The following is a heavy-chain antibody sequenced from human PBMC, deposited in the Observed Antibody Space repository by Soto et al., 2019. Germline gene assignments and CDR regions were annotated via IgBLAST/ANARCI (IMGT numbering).Heavy chain of an antibody. CDR1: GDSISSYY. CDR2: IYYSGST. CDR3: ARGRTTVVTLFDD. J-gene: IGHJ4*02. V-gene: IGHV4-59*01. Sequence: SETLSLTCTVSGDSISSYYWSWIRQPPGKGLEWIGFIYYSGSTNYNPSLKSRVTISVDASKNQFSLKLSSVTAADTAVYYCARGRTTVVTLFDDWGQGPMVTVSS. D-gene: IGHD4-17*01.